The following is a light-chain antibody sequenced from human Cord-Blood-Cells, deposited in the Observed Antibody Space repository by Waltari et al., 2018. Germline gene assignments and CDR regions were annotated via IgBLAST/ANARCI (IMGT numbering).Light chain of an antibody. Sequence: ETVLTQSPATLSLAQGERATLPCRASQSVSSYLAWYQQKPGQAPRLLIYDASNRATGIPARFSGSGSGTDFTLTISSLAPEDFAVYYCQQRSNWPPGGITFGQGTRLEIK. CDR1: QSVSSY. V-gene: IGKV3-11*01. CDR2: DAS. J-gene: IGKJ5*01. CDR3: QQRSNWPPGGIT.